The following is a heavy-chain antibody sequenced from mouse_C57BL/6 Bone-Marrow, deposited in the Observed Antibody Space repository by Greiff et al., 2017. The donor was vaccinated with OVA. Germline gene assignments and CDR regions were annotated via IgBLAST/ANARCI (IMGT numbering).Heavy chain of an antibody. CDR1: GYTFTSYW. CDR3: ARYDYDENYAMDY. V-gene: IGHV1-55*01. D-gene: IGHD2-4*01. Sequence: QVQLKQPGAELVKPGASVKMSCKASGYTFTSYWITWVKQRPGQGLEWIGDIYPGSGSTNYNEKFKSKATLTVDTSSSTAYMQLSSLTSVDSAVYYCARYDYDENYAMDYWGQGTSVTVSS. CDR2: IYPGSGST. J-gene: IGHJ4*01.